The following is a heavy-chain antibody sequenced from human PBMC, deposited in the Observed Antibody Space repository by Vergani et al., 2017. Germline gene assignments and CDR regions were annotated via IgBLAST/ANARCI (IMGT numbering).Heavy chain of an antibody. J-gene: IGHJ6*03. V-gene: IGHV4-39*01. CDR3: ARLSYYGRAAARFYYYYMDV. Sequence: QLQLQESGPGLVKPSETLSLTCTVSGGSISSSSYYWGWIRQPPGKGLEWIGSIHYSGSTYYHPSLKGRFTISVDTSTSQFSLKLSSVTAADTAVYYCARLSYYGRAAARFYYYYMDVWGKGTTVTVSS. CDR2: IHYSGST. CDR1: GGSISSSSYY. D-gene: IGHD4-17*01.